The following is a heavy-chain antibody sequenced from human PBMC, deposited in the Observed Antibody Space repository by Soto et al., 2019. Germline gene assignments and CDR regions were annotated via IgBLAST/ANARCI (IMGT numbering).Heavy chain of an antibody. CDR3: ARESRGGYELGY. Sequence: QVQLVQSGAEVKKPGASVKVSCKASGYTFTSYAMHWVRQAPGQRLEWMGWINAGNGNTKYSQKFQGRVTITRDTSASTAYMELSSLRSEDTAVYYCARESRGGYELGYWGQGTLVTVSS. D-gene: IGHD5-12*01. CDR1: GYTFTSYA. J-gene: IGHJ4*02. V-gene: IGHV1-3*01. CDR2: INAGNGNT.